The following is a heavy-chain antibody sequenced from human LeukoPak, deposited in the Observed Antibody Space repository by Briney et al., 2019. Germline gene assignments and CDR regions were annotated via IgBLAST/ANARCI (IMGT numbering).Heavy chain of an antibody. J-gene: IGHJ4*02. CDR1: GGSISSYY. V-gene: IGHV4-59*08. Sequence: SETLSLTCTVSGGSISSYYWSWIRQPPGKGLEWIGYIYYSGSTNYNPSLKSRVTISVDTSKNQFSLKLSSVTAADTAVYYCARLLGQHYYDSSGYLDYWAREPWSPSPQ. CDR2: IYYSGST. CDR3: ARLLGQHYYDSSGYLDY. D-gene: IGHD3-22*01.